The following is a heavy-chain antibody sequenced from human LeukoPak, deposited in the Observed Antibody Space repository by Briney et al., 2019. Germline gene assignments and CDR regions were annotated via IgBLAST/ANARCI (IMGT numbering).Heavy chain of an antibody. V-gene: IGHV3-11*04. CDR3: ARGDYGDFLY. D-gene: IGHD4-17*01. CDR2: ISSSGSTT. CDR1: GFTFSDYH. J-gene: IGHJ4*02. Sequence: GGSLRLSCAASGFTFSDYHMTWIRQPPGKGLQWVSYISSSGSTTYYADSVKGRFTISRDNAGNSLYLQMNSLRAEDTAVYYCARGDYGDFLYWGQGTLVTVSS.